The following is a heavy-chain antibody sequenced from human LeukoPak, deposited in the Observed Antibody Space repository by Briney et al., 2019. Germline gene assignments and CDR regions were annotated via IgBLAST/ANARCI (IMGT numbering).Heavy chain of an antibody. CDR3: VRDGDDYNFDY. J-gene: IGHJ4*02. CDR1: GFTFRNYW. Sequence: GGSLRLSCAASGFTFRNYWMHWVRQAPGKGLVWVSRVKGDGSFTDYADSVKGRFTISRDNAKNTLYLQMHSLRAEDTAAYYCVRDGDDYNFDYWGQGSLVTVSS. CDR2: VKGDGSFT. V-gene: IGHV3-74*01. D-gene: IGHD5-24*01.